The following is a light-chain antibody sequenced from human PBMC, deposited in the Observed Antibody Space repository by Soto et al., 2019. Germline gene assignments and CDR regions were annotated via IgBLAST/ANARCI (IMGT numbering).Light chain of an antibody. CDR2: GNS. J-gene: IGLJ2*01. CDR3: QSYDISLSVV. Sequence: QSVLTQPPSVSGAPGQRVTISCTGSSSNIGAGYDVHWYQQLPGTAPKLLIYGNSNRPSGVPDRFSGSKSGTSASLAITGLQAEDEADYYCQSYDISLSVVFGGGTKLTVL. CDR1: SSNIGAGYD. V-gene: IGLV1-40*01.